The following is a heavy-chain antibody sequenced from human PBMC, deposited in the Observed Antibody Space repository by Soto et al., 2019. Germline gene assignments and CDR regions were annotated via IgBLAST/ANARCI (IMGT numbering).Heavy chain of an antibody. CDR3: AREKGYISGPKNFDY. CDR2: IYDSGSS. J-gene: IGHJ4*02. Sequence: SETLSLTCTVSGASISSGDYFWSWIRQSPGKGLQWIGYIYDSGSSYYDPSLKSRVTMSVDTSKNQFSLKLSSVTAADTAVYYCAREKGYISGPKNFDYWGQGTLVTVSS. V-gene: IGHV4-30-4*01. CDR1: GASISSGDYF. D-gene: IGHD5-12*01.